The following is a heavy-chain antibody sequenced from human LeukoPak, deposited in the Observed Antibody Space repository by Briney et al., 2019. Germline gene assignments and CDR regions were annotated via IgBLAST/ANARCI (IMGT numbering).Heavy chain of an antibody. CDR3: ERENCRGGSGYRGVNWFAP. J-gene: IGHJ5*02. V-gene: IGHV3-66*01. CDR1: GFTVSSNY. CDR2: IYSGGST. D-gene: IGHD2-15*01. Sequence: GGSLRLSCAASGFTVSSNYMSWVRQAPGKGLEWVSVIYSGGSTYYADSVKGRFTISRDNSKNTLYLQMNSLRAEDTAVYYCERENCRGGSGYRGVNWFAPWGQGTLATVSS.